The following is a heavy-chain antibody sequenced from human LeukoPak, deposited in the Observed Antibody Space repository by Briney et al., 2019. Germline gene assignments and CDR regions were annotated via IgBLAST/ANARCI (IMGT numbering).Heavy chain of an antibody. J-gene: IGHJ4*02. CDR1: GGTFSSYT. D-gene: IGHD5-18*01. CDR3: ARARGRIQQFYYFDY. V-gene: IGHV1-69*02. CDR2: IIPILGIA. Sequence: ASVKVSCKASGGTFSSYTISWVRQAPRQGLEWMGRIIPILGIANYAQKFQGRVTITADKSTSTAYMELSSLRSEDTAVYYCARARGRIQQFYYFDYWGQGTLVTVSS.